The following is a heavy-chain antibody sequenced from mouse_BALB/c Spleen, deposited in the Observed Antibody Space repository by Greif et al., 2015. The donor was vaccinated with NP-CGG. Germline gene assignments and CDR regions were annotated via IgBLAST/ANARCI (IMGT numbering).Heavy chain of an antibody. D-gene: IGHD1-1*01. CDR3: ARDYYGSSYYFDY. CDR2: ISNLAYSI. Sequence: EVMLVESGGGLVQPGGSRKLSCAASGFTFSDYGMAWVRQAPGKGPEWVAFISNLAYSIYYADTVTGRFTISRENAKNTLCLEMSSLRSEDTAMYYCARDYYGSSYYFDYWGQGTTLTVSS. CDR1: GFTFSDYG. J-gene: IGHJ2*01. V-gene: IGHV5-15*02.